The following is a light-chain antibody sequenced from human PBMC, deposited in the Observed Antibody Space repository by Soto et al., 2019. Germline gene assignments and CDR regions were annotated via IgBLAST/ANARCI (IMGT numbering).Light chain of an antibody. CDR3: QQYGTPPIT. V-gene: IGKV3-20*01. Sequence: EIVLTQSPGTLSLSPGERATLSCRASQSGSASYLAWYQQKPGQAPRLLIYAASGRATGTPDRFSGSGSGTDFTLTISRLEPEDFAVYYCQQYGTPPITFGQGTRLEIK. J-gene: IGKJ5*01. CDR2: AAS. CDR1: QSGSASY.